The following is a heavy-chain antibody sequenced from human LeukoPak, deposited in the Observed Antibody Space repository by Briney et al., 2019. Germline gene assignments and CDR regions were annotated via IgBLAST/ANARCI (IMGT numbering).Heavy chain of an antibody. D-gene: IGHD3-22*01. CDR1: GFTFSSYW. Sequence: GGSLRLSCAASGFTFSSYWMSWVSQAPGKGLEWVANIKQDGSEKYYVDSVKGRFTISRDNAKNSLYLQMNSLRAEDTAVYYCARDYYDSSGPDAFDIWGQGTMVTVSS. J-gene: IGHJ3*02. CDR3: ARDYYDSSGPDAFDI. V-gene: IGHV3-7*01. CDR2: IKQDGSEK.